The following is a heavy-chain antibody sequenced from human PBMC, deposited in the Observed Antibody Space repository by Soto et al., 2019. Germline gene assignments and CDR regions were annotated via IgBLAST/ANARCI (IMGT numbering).Heavy chain of an antibody. Sequence: PGGSLRLSCADSGFTFSDYYMSWIRQAPGKGLEWVSYITSSGSTIYYADSVKGRSTISRDNAKNSLYLQMNSLRAEDTAVYYCARENEQWVAADNWGQGTVVTVS. D-gene: IGHD6-19*01. CDR2: ITSSGSTI. CDR3: ARENEQWVAADN. V-gene: IGHV3-11*01. J-gene: IGHJ4*02. CDR1: GFTFSDYY.